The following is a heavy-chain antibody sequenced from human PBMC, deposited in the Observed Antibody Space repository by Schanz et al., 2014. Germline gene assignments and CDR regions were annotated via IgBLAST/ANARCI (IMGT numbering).Heavy chain of an antibody. J-gene: IGHJ4*02. CDR1: GGTFSSYT. CDR3: ARGRGCYDY. Sequence: QLQLVQSGAEVKKPGSSVKVSCKLSGGTFSSYTISWMRQAPGQGLEWMGKIIPVLNIATYAQRFQGRVSITADTSTNTAYMELSSLTSYDSAVHYCARGRGCYDYWGQGTLVTVSS. CDR2: IIPVLNIA. V-gene: IGHV1-69*02. D-gene: IGHD2-21*01.